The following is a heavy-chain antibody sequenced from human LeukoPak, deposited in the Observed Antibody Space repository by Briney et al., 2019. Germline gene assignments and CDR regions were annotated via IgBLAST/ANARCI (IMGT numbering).Heavy chain of an antibody. D-gene: IGHD6-19*01. CDR1: GFTFAEYT. J-gene: IGHJ4*02. Sequence: GGSLRLSCAASGFTFAEYTMHWVRQAPGKGLEWVSLSWNGARLHYGDSVKGRFTISRNNSKNSLYLQMKSLRTEDTALYYCVKDLVAASENVRGWYPMDYWGQGTLVTVSS. CDR3: VKDLVAASENVRGWYPMDY. V-gene: IGHV3-43*01. CDR2: SWNGARL.